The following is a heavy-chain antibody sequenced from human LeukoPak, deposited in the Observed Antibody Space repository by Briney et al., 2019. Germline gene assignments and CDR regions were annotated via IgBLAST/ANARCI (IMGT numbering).Heavy chain of an antibody. CDR3: ARGVLRYFDWLLKYYYYYMDV. J-gene: IGHJ6*03. D-gene: IGHD3-9*01. CDR2: MNPNSGNT. V-gene: IGHV1-8*03. Sequence: ASVKVSCKASGYTFTSYDINWVRQATGQGLEWMGWMNPNSGNTGYAQKFQGRVTITRNTSISTAYMELSSLRSEDTAVYYCARGVLRYFDWLLKYYYYYMDVWGKGTTVTVSS. CDR1: GYTFTSYD.